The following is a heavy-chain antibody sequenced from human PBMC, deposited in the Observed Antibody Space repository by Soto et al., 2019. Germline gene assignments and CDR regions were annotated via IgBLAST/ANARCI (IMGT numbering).Heavy chain of an antibody. CDR3: ARDRPGGFDY. J-gene: IGHJ4*02. CDR2: ISYDGSNK. V-gene: IGHV3-30-3*01. CDR1: GFTFSSHA. Sequence: QVQLVESGGGVVQPGRSLRLSCAASGFTFSSHAMHWVRQAPGKGLEWVAVISYDGSNKYYADSVKGRFTISRDNSKNTLYLQMNSLRAEDTAVYYCARDRPGGFDYWGQGTLVTVSS.